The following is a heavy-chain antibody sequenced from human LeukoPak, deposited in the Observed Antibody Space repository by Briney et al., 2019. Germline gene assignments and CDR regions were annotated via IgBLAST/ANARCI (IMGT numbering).Heavy chain of an antibody. CDR3: ARLAATGTRRFDY. D-gene: IGHD6-13*01. CDR2: IYYSGST. CDR1: GGSISSSSYY. J-gene: IGHJ4*02. Sequence: SETLSLTCTVSGGSISSSSYYWGWIRQPPGKGLEWIGSIYYSGSTYYNPSLKSRVTISVDTSKNQFSLKLSSVTAADTAVYYCARLAATGTRRFDYWGQGTLVTVSS. V-gene: IGHV4-39*01.